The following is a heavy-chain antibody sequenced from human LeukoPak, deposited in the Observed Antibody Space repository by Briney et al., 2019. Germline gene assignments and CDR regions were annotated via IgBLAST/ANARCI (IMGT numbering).Heavy chain of an antibody. J-gene: IGHJ4*02. CDR3: ARDRYYYDSSGYYSI. V-gene: IGHV3-21*01. CDR1: GFTFSTYT. D-gene: IGHD3-22*01. Sequence: GGSLRLSCAASGFTFSTYTMNWVRQAPGKGLEWVSSISSSSNYIYYADSVKGQFTISRDNAKNSLYLQMNSLRAEDTAVYYCARDRYYYDSSGYYSIWGQGTLVTVSS. CDR2: ISSSSNYI.